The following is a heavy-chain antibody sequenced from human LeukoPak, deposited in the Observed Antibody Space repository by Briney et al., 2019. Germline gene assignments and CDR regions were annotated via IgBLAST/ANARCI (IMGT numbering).Heavy chain of an antibody. CDR1: GGSFSGYY. J-gene: IGHJ4*02. D-gene: IGHD3-10*01. V-gene: IGHV4-34*01. CDR3: ARPPGY. CDR2: INHSGST. Sequence: PSETLSLTCAVYGGSFSGYYWSWIRQPPGKGLEWIGEINHSGSTYYNPSLKSRVTISVDTSKNQFSLKLSSVTAADTAVYYCARPPGYWGQGTLVTVSS.